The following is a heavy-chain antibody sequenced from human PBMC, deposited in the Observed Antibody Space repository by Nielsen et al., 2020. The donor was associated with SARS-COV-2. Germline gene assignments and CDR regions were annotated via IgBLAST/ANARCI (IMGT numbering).Heavy chain of an antibody. Sequence: SETLSLTCTVSGGSISSYYWSWIRQPPGKGLEWIGYIYYSGSTNYNPSLKSRVTISVDTSKNQFSLKLSSVTAADTAVYYCARPQFLVPALMEYYGMDVWGQGTTVTVSS. CDR3: ARPQFLVPALMEYYGMDV. V-gene: IGHV4-59*01. CDR2: IYYSGST. D-gene: IGHD2-2*01. J-gene: IGHJ6*02. CDR1: GGSISSYY.